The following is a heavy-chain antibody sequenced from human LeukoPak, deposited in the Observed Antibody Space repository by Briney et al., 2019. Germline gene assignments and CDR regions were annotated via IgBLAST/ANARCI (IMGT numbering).Heavy chain of an antibody. Sequence: ASVKVSCKASGYTFTGYYMHWVRQATGQGLEWMGWMNPNSGNTGYAQKFQGRVTITRNTSISTAYMELSSLRSEDTAVYYCARGNIVVPAAMVWADWFDPWGQGTLVTVSS. CDR2: MNPNSGNT. V-gene: IGHV1-8*03. CDR1: GYTFTGYY. J-gene: IGHJ5*02. CDR3: ARGNIVVPAAMVWADWFDP. D-gene: IGHD2-2*01.